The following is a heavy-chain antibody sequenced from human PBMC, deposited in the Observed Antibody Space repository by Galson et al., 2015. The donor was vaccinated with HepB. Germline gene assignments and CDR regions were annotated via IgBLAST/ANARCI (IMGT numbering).Heavy chain of an antibody. D-gene: IGHD5-12*01. CDR3: ARDRRGYSGYDRSFDY. Sequence: SLRLSCAASGFTFSSYWMSWVRQAPGKGLEWVANIKQDGSEKYYVDSVKGRFTISRDNAKNSLYLQMNSLRAEDTAVYYCARDRRGYSGYDRSFDYWGQGTLVTVSS. V-gene: IGHV3-7*03. CDR1: GFTFSSYW. CDR2: IKQDGSEK. J-gene: IGHJ4*02.